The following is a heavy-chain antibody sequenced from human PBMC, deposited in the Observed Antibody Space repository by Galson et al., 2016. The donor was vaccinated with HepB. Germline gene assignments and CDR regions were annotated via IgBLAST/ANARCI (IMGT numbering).Heavy chain of an antibody. CDR1: GFNFGSYA. Sequence: SLRLSCAGSGFNFGSYAMSWLRQAPGKGLECVSGISGSGGTTSYADSVKGRFTISRDNSKNTLFLQMNSLRAEDTAVYYCAKTLYGGNSDWGQGTLVTVSS. CDR3: AKTLYGGNSD. J-gene: IGHJ4*02. D-gene: IGHD4-23*01. CDR2: ISGSGGTT. V-gene: IGHV3-23*01.